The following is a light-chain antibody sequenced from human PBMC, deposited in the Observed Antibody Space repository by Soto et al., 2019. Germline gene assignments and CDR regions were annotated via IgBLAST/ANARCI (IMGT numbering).Light chain of an antibody. CDR3: RSYASNKTLL. CDR2: EVI. J-gene: IGLJ1*01. V-gene: IGLV2-14*01. Sequence: QPASVSDFPGQSITVSCTGTISDIGAYNYVAWYQQHPGKAPKLLIYEVIKRPSGVSNRFSGSKSGYTASLTISGLQAEDEADYYCRSYASNKTLLFGPGTKVTVL. CDR1: ISDIGAYNY.